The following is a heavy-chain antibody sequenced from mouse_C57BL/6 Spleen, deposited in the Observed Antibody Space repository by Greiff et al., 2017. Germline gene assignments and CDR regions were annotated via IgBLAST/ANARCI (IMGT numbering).Heavy chain of an antibody. J-gene: IGHJ4*01. CDR2: INPNNGGT. CDR3: ARWGRGYAMDY. Sequence: VQLQQSGPELVKPGASVKISCKASGYTFTDSYMTWVKQSHGKSLEWIGDINPNNGGTSYNQKFKGKATLTVDKSSSTAYMELRSLTSEDSAVYYCARWGRGYAMDYWGQGTSVTVSS. V-gene: IGHV1-26*01. CDR1: GYTFTDSY.